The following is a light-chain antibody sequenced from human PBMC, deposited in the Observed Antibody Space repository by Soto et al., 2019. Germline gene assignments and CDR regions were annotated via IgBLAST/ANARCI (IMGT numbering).Light chain of an antibody. CDR2: SNN. Sequence: QSVLTQPPSASGTPGQRVTISCSGSSSNIGTNTVNWYQQLPGSAPKFLIYSNNQRTSGVPDRFSGSKSGTSGSLAISGLQPDDEADYYCAAWDGSLNGVLFGGGTTLTVL. CDR1: SSNIGTNT. CDR3: AAWDGSLNGVL. J-gene: IGLJ2*01. V-gene: IGLV1-44*01.